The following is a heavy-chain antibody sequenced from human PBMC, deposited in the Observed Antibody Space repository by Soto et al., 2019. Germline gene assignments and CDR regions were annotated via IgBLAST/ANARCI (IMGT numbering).Heavy chain of an antibody. V-gene: IGHV4-30-2*01. Sequence: SGTPSPNRPVSGGSIPRGGDSRRWVPQPPGKGLEWIGYIYHSGSTHYNPSLKSRVTISVDRSKSQFSLKLSSVTAADTAVYYCARVWGYSYGLASDIWGQGTMVTVSS. D-gene: IGHD5-18*01. CDR3: ARVWGYSYGLASDI. CDR1: GGSIPRGGDS. J-gene: IGHJ3*02. CDR2: IYHSGST.